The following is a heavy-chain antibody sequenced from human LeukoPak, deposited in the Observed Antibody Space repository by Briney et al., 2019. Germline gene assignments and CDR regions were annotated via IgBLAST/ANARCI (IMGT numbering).Heavy chain of an antibody. CDR1: GFTFSNYT. Sequence: GGSLRLSCSASGFTFSNYTMHWVRQAPGKGLEWVSSISSSNSYIYNADSVKGRSTISRDNDKNSLYLQMNSLRAEDTAVYYCARDQGLLVVAGRFGYWGQGTLVTVSS. V-gene: IGHV3-21*01. CDR2: ISSSNSYI. J-gene: IGHJ4*02. CDR3: ARDQGLLVVAGRFGY. D-gene: IGHD6-19*01.